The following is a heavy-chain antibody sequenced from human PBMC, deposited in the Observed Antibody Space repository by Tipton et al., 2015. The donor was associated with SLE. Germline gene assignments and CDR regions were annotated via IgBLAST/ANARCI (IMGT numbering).Heavy chain of an antibody. CDR2: ISSSGSTI. CDR1: GFTFSSYE. V-gene: IGHV3-48*03. J-gene: IGHJ6*02. CDR3: AKDLDGDYITFYYYTMDV. Sequence: SLRLSCAASGFTFSSYEMNWVRQAPGKGLEWVSYISSSGSTIYYADSVKGRFTISRDNAKNTLYLQMNSLRAEDTAVYYCAKDLDGDYITFYYYTMDVWGQGTTVTVSS. D-gene: IGHD4-17*01.